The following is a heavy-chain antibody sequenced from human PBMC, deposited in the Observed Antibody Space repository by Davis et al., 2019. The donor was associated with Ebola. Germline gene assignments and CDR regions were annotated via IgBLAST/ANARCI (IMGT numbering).Heavy chain of an antibody. CDR3: AVSRTVTSYWYFDL. CDR1: GFTFSSYA. Sequence: GESLKISCAASGFTFSSYAMHWVRQAPGKGLEWVAVISYDGSNKYYADSVKGRFTISRDNSKNTLYLQMNSLRAEDTAVYYCAVSRTVTSYWYFDLWGRGTLVTVSS. CDR2: ISYDGSNK. J-gene: IGHJ2*01. D-gene: IGHD4-17*01. V-gene: IGHV3-30-3*01.